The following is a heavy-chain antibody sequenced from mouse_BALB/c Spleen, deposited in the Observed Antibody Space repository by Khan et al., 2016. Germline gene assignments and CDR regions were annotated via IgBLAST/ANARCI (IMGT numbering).Heavy chain of an antibody. CDR2: IRLKSNNYAT. Sequence: EVELVESGGGLVQPGGSMKLSCVASGFTFSNYWMNWVRQSPEKGLEWVAEIRLKSNNYATHFAESVKGRFTISRDDSKSSVYLQMNNLRAEDTGIYYCTTVVDCWGQGTTLTVSS. V-gene: IGHV6-6*02. CDR3: TTVVDC. CDR1: GFTFSNYW. J-gene: IGHJ2*01. D-gene: IGHD1-1*01.